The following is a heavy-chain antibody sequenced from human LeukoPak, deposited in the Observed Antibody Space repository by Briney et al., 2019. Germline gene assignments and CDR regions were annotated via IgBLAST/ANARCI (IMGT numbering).Heavy chain of an antibody. CDR1: GFTFSSYS. J-gene: IGHJ4*02. V-gene: IGHV3-15*07. CDR3: TTGGHYYGSGSYYNY. Sequence: GGSLRLSCVASGFTFSSYSMNWVRQAPGKGLEWVGRIKSKTDGGTTDYAAPVKGRFTISRDDSKNTLYLQMNSLKTEDTAVYYCTTGGHYYGSGSYYNYWGQGTLVTVSS. CDR2: IKSKTDGGTT. D-gene: IGHD3-10*01.